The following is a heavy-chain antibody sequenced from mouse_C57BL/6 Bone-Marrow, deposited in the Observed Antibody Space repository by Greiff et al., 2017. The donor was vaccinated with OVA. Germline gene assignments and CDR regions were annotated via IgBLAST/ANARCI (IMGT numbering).Heavy chain of an antibody. CDR3: ARTQTGYYFDY. CDR2: IWWDDDK. D-gene: IGHD4-1*01. Sequence: QVTLKVSGPGILQPSQTLSLTCSFSGFSLSTFGMGVGRIRQPPGKGLEWLAHIWWDDDKYYNPALKSRLTISKDTSKNQVFLQIANVDTADTATYYCARTQTGYYFDYWGQGTTLTVSS. CDR1: GFSLSTFGMG. J-gene: IGHJ2*01. V-gene: IGHV8-8*01.